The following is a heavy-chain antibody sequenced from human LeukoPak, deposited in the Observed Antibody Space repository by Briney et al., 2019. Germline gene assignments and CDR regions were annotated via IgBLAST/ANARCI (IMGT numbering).Heavy chain of an antibody. D-gene: IGHD3-10*01. CDR1: GGSISSGGYS. CDR3: ARGWGYGSGSYYNGFDY. V-gene: IGHV4-30-2*01. J-gene: IGHJ4*02. CDR2: IYHSGST. Sequence: SGTLSLTCAVSGGSISSGGYSWSWIRQPPGKGLEWIGYIYHSGSTYYNPSLKSRVTISVDRSKNQFSLKLSSVTAADTAVYYCARGWGYGSGSYYNGFDYWGQGTLVTVSS.